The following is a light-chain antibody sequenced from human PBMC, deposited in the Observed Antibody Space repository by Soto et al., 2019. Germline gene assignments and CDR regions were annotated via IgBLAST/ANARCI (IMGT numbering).Light chain of an antibody. CDR2: DAT. CDR1: QSVVRY. Sequence: EIVLTQSPVTLSLSPGDTATLSCRASQSVVRYVAWYQQKPGQAPRLLIYDATIKASGIPARFSGSGSRTDFSLTISSLEPEDFAVYYCQQRYHWPPLTFGGGTKVEVK. V-gene: IGKV3-11*01. CDR3: QQRYHWPPLT. J-gene: IGKJ4*01.